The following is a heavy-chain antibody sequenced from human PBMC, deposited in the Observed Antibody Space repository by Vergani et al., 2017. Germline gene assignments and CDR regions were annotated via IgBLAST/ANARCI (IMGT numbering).Heavy chain of an antibody. CDR3: ARVRRIYSSSWYDAFDI. CDR2: INHSGST. CDR1: GGSISSGGYY. J-gene: IGHJ3*02. Sequence: QVQLQESGPGLVKPSQTLSLTCTVSGGSISSGGYYWSWIRQPPGKGLEWIGEINHSGSTNYNPSLKSRVTISVDTSKNQFSLKLSSVTAADTAVYYCARVRRIYSSSWYDAFDIWGQGTMVTVSS. V-gene: IGHV4-31*03. D-gene: IGHD6-13*01.